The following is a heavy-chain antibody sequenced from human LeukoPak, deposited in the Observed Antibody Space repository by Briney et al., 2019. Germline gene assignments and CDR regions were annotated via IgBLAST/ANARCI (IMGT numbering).Heavy chain of an antibody. D-gene: IGHD6-13*01. CDR1: GGSISSSSYY. CDR2: IYYSGST. CDR3: ARFYRGYSSSWDQAYFDY. Sequence: SETLSLTCTVSGGSISSSSYYWGWIRQPPGKGLEWIGSIYYSGSTYYNPSLKSRVTISVDTSKNQFSLKLSSVTAADTAVYYCARFYRGYSSSWDQAYFDYWGQGTLVTVSS. J-gene: IGHJ4*02. V-gene: IGHV4-39*01.